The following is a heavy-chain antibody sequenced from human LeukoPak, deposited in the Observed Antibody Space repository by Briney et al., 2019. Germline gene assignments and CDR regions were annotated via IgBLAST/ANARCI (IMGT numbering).Heavy chain of an antibody. CDR2: MDSRGDD. D-gene: IGHD3-22*01. V-gene: IGHV4-59*12. J-gene: IGHJ6*03. CDR3: ARADRGNAYYNYMDV. Sequence: FRQPPGKGLEWIGYMDSRGDDNYNPYLNSRVTLSIDTSKSQFSLKLTSVTAADTAVYYCARADRGNAYYNYMDVWGKGTTVTVSS.